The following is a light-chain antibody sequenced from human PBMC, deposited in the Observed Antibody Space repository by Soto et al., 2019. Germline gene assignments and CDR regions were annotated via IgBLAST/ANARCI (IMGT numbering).Light chain of an antibody. CDR2: GAS. V-gene: IGKV3-20*01. CDR1: QSVSCNV. CDR3: QQYGISPPT. J-gene: IGKJ1*01. Sequence: ESVLTQSPGTLPVSPGEAVTLSCRASQSVSCNVLAWYQQKPGQAPRLLIYGASNRATGIPDRFSGSGSGTDFTLTISRLEPEDFAVYYCQQYGISPPTFGQGTKVEIK.